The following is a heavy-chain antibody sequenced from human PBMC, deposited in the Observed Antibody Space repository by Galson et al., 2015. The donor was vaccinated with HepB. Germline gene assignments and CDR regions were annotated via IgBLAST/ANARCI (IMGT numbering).Heavy chain of an antibody. CDR1: GGSFSGYY. J-gene: IGHJ4*02. Sequence: LSLTCAVYGGSFSGYYWSWIRQPPGKGLEWIGEINHSGSTNYNPSLKSRVTISVDTSKNQFSLKLSSVTAADTAVYYCARGGGGLIFGVPIRGGWGQGTLVTVSS. CDR3: ARGGGGLIFGVPIRGG. V-gene: IGHV4-34*01. D-gene: IGHD3-3*01. CDR2: INHSGST.